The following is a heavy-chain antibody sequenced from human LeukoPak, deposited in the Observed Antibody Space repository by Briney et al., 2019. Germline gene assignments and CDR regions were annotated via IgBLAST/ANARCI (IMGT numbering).Heavy chain of an antibody. Sequence: GASVKVSCKASGGTFSSYAISWVRQAPGQGLEWMRRIIPILGIANYARKFQGRVTITADKSTSTAYMELSSLRSEDTAVYYCARASPVTRDAFDIWGQGTMVTVSS. J-gene: IGHJ3*02. CDR1: GGTFSSYA. CDR3: ARASPVTRDAFDI. V-gene: IGHV1-69*04. D-gene: IGHD4-11*01. CDR2: IIPILGIA.